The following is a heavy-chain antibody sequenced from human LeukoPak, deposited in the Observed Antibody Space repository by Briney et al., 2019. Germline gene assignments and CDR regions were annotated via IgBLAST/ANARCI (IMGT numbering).Heavy chain of an antibody. CDR3: ARGGGHLDC. V-gene: IGHV3-7*03. D-gene: IGHD4-23*01. Sequence: GGSLRLSCAASGFSFSSYWMSWVRQAPGKGLEWVANIKQDGSDEYYLTSVRGRFTISRDNAKNSLFLQMNSLRVEDTAVYYCARGGGHLDCWGQGTLVTVSS. CDR1: GFSFSSYW. J-gene: IGHJ4*02. CDR2: IKQDGSDE.